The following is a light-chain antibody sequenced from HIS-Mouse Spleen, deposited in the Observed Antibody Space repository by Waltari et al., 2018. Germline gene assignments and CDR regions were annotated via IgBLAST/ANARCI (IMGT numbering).Light chain of an antibody. J-gene: IGLJ3*02. CDR1: SSHVGGYNY. Sequence: QSALTQPRSVPGSPGQSVTISCTGTSSHVGGYNYVSWYQQHPGKAPKLMIYDVSKRPSGVPDRFSGSKSGNTASLTISGLQAEDEADYYCCSYAGSPWVFGGGTKLTVL. V-gene: IGLV2-11*01. CDR2: DVS. CDR3: CSYAGSPWV.